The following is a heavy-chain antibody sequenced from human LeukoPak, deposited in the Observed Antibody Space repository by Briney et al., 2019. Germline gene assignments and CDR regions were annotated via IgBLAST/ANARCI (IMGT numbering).Heavy chain of an antibody. CDR2: MHHSGST. CDR1: NYSISSGYY. CDR3: ARDISARYDY. J-gene: IGHJ4*02. D-gene: IGHD1-14*01. V-gene: IGHV4-38-2*02. Sequence: SETLSLTCTVSNYSISSGYYWGWFRQPPGKVLEWIGSMHHSGSTYQTPSLKSRVTMSVDTSKNQFSLRLSSVTAADTAVYYCARDISARYDYWGQGALVTVSS.